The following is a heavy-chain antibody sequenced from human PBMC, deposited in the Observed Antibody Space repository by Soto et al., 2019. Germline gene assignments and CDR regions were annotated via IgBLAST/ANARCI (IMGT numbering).Heavy chain of an antibody. Sequence: GESLKISCKGSGYSFTSYWIGWVRQMPGKGLEWMGIIYPGDSDTRYSPSFQGQVTISADKSISTAYLQWSSLKASDTAMYYCARRLGCSGGSCYYYFDYWGQGTLVTVSS. D-gene: IGHD2-15*01. CDR2: IYPGDSDT. CDR1: GYSFTSYW. V-gene: IGHV5-51*01. J-gene: IGHJ4*02. CDR3: ARRLGCSGGSCYYYFDY.